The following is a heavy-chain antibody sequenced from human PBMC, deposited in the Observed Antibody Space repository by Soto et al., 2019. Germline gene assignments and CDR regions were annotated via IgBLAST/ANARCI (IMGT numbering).Heavy chain of an antibody. Sequence: ASVKVSCTASGYTFTGYSMHWVRQAPGQRLEWMGWLNAANGNTKYSQKFRGRVTITRDTSASTAYMELSSLRSEDTAVYYCARGSVAGYYDFWSGYYLDWGQGTLVTVSS. J-gene: IGHJ4*02. CDR2: LNAANGNT. CDR3: ARGSVAGYYDFWSGYYLD. CDR1: GYTFTGYS. V-gene: IGHV1-3*01. D-gene: IGHD3-3*01.